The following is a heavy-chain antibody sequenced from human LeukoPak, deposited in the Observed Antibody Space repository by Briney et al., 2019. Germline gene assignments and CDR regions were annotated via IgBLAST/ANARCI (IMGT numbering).Heavy chain of an antibody. J-gene: IGHJ4*02. V-gene: IGHV3-30*04. CDR1: GFTFSSYA. D-gene: IGHD3-16*02. CDR3: ARDLGPSPKIMITFGGVIAD. CDR2: ISYDGSNK. Sequence: GGSLRLSCAASGFTFSSYAMHWVRQAPGKGLEWVAVISYDGSNKYYADSVKGRFTISRDNSKNTLYLQMNSLRAEDTAVYYCARDLGPSPKIMITFGGVIADWGQGTLVTVSS.